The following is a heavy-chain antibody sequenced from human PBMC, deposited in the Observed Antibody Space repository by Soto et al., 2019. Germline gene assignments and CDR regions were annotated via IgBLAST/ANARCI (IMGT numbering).Heavy chain of an antibody. CDR3: ARVPDR. Sequence: PSETLSLTCTVSGASSSGYYWTWVRQPPGKGLEWIGYIHYSGSTNSISSLKSRVTISVDTSKNQFSLKLSSVTAADTAVYYCARVPDRWGQGTLVTVSS. CDR1: GASSSGYY. J-gene: IGHJ5*02. V-gene: IGHV4-59*08. CDR2: IHYSGST. D-gene: IGHD2-2*01.